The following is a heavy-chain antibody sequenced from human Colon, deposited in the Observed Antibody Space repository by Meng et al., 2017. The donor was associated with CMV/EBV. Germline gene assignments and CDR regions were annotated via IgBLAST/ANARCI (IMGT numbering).Heavy chain of an antibody. V-gene: IGHV3-72*01. D-gene: IGHD3-3*01. CDR1: GFTFGDHF. CDR3: ARLKSEEEDH. Sequence: GESLKISCTASGFTFGDHFMDWVRQSPGKGLEWVGRAKNKAWQYGTEYAASVKGRFIISRDDSNGSLYLQMNSLRLEDTAVYYCARLKSEEEDHWGQGTMVTVSS. J-gene: IGHJ4*02. CDR2: AKNKAWQYGT.